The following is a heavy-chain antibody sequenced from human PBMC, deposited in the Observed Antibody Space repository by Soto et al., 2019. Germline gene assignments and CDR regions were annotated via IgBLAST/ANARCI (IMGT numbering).Heavy chain of an antibody. Sequence: TSETLSLTCTVSGGSISSGGYYWSWIRQHPGKGLEWIGYIYYSGSTYYNPSLKSRVTISVDTSKNQFSLKLSSVTAADTAVYYCARGKTDSSGYQRYFQHWGQGTLVTVSS. CDR1: GGSISSGGYY. CDR2: IYYSGST. J-gene: IGHJ1*01. D-gene: IGHD3-22*01. CDR3: ARGKTDSSGYQRYFQH. V-gene: IGHV4-31*03.